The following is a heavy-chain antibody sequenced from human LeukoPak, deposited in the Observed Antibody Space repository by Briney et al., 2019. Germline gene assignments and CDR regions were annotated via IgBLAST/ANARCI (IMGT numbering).Heavy chain of an antibody. J-gene: IGHJ4*02. D-gene: IGHD2-21*02. V-gene: IGHV3-21*01. CDR1: GFTFSSYS. Sequence: PGGSLRLSCAAPGFTFSSYSMNWVRQAPGKGLEWVSSISSSSYIYYADSVKGRFTISRDNAKNSLYLQMNSLRAEDTAVYYCARDGNCGGDCYPFDYWGQGTLVTVSS. CDR3: ARDGNCGGDCYPFDY. CDR2: ISSSSYI.